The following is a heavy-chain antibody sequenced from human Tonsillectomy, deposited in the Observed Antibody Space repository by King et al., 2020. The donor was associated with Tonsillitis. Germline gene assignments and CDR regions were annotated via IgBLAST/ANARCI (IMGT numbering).Heavy chain of an antibody. J-gene: IGHJ6*02. Sequence: DVQLVESGGGLVQPGGSLRLSCAASGFTFSTYAMTWVRQAPGKGLEWVSVMSGSGARTYHADSVKGRFTISRDNYENTLYLKMNSLRAEDTAVYYCAKCPYDFWSGGLYYAMDVWGQGTTVTVSS. CDR1: GFTFSTYA. CDR3: AKCPYDFWSGGLYYAMDV. V-gene: IGHV3-23*04. CDR2: MSGSGART. D-gene: IGHD3-3*01.